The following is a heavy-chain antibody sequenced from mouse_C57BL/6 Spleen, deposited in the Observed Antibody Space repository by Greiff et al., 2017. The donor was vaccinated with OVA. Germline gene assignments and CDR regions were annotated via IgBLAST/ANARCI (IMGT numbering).Heavy chain of an antibody. CDR2: IDPSDSET. D-gene: IGHD1-1*01. V-gene: IGHV1-52*01. CDR3: ARHYGSSLSYFDY. J-gene: IGHJ2*01. Sequence: QVQLKQPGAELVRPGSSVKLSCKASGYTFTSYWMHWVKQRPIQGLEWIGNIDPSDSETHYNQKFKDKATLTVDKSSSTAYMQLSSLTSEDSAVYYCARHYGSSLSYFDYWGQGTTLTVSS. CDR1: GYTFTSYW.